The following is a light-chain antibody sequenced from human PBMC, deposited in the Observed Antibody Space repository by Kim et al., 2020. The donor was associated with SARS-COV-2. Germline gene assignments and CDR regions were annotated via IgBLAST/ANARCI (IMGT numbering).Light chain of an antibody. J-gene: IGLJ3*02. CDR1: SSDVGGYNY. V-gene: IGLV2-11*01. CDR3: CSYVGTYRV. CDR2: DVT. Sequence: PGQSVTISCTGTSSDVGGYNYVSWYQQHPGKAPKLMIYDVTKRPSGVPDRFSGSKSGNTASLTISGLQAEDEADYYCCSYVGTYRVFGGGTKLTVL.